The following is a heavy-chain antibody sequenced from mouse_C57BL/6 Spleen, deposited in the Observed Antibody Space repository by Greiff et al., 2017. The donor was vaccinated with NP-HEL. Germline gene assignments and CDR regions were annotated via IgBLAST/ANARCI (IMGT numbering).Heavy chain of an antibody. J-gene: IGHJ2*01. V-gene: IGHV1-85*01. CDR2: IYPRDGST. D-gene: IGHD1-1*01. CDR1: GYTFTSYD. Sequence: QVQLKQSGPELVKPGASVKLSCKASGYTFTSYDINWVKQRPGQGLEWIGWIYPRDGSTKYNEKFKGKATLTVDTSSSTAYMELHSLTSEDSAVYFCARGTTVVPYYFDYWGQGTTLTVSS. CDR3: ARGTTVVPYYFDY.